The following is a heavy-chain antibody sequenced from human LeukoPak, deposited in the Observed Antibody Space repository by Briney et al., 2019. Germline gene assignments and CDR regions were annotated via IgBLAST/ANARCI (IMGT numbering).Heavy chain of an antibody. J-gene: IGHJ6*03. V-gene: IGHV3-7*01. CDR2: IKHDGSEKQDGSEK. CDR1: GFTFDTHA. CDR3: ARSGRGVDSFYFYMDV. Sequence: GGSLRLSCAASGFTFDTHAMSWVRQAPGKGLEWVANIKHDGSEKQDGSEKNYVDSVKGRFTISRDNAKNSLYLQMNSLRAEDTAVYYCARSGRGVDSFYFYMDVWGKGTTVTVSS. D-gene: IGHD3-10*01.